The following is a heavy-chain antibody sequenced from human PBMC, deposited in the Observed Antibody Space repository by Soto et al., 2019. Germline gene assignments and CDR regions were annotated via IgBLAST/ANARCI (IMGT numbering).Heavy chain of an antibody. J-gene: IGHJ4*02. V-gene: IGHV3-30*18. CDR2: ISYDGSNK. D-gene: IGHD6-13*01. CDR1: GFTFSSYG. Sequence: QVQLVESGGGVVQPGRSLRLSCAASGFTFSSYGMHWVRQAPGKGLEWVAVISYDGSNKYYADSVKGRFTISRDNSKNTLYLQMNSLRAEDTAVYYCAKVPEDSSSWTYWGQGTLVTVSS. CDR3: AKVPEDSSSWTY.